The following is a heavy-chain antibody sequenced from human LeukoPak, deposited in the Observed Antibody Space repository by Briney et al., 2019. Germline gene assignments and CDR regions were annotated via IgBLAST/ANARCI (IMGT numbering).Heavy chain of an antibody. D-gene: IGHD3-22*01. V-gene: IGHV3-23*01. J-gene: IGHJ4*02. CDR2: ISGGAGST. CDR3: AKGGHTVIVVKIDY. CDR1: RFTFSSYA. Sequence: PGGSLRLSCAASRFTFSSYAMSWVRQAPGKGLEWVSAISGGAGSTYYADSVKGRFTISRDNSKNTLYLQMNSLRAEDTAVYYCAKGGHTVIVVKIDYWGQGTLVTVSS.